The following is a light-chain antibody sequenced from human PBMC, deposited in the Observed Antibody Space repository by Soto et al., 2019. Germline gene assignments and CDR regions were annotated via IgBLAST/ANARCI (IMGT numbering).Light chain of an antibody. CDR3: QQYGSSSPWT. J-gene: IGKJ1*01. CDR2: GAS. V-gene: IGKV3-20*01. Sequence: EIVLTQSPGTLSLSPGERATLSCRASQSVSSSYLAWYQQKPGQAPRLLIYGASSRATGIPDRFSGSGSGKDFTLTISRLEPEDFAVYYCQQYGSSSPWTFGQGTKVEIK. CDR1: QSVSSSY.